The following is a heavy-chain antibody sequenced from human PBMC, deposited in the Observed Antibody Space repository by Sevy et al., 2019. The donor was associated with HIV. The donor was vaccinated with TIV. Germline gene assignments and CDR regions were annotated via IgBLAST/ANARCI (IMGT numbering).Heavy chain of an antibody. J-gene: IGHJ6*03. CDR3: ARDTYDSSGYSYYYYYMDV. V-gene: IGHV3-30-3*01. D-gene: IGHD3-22*01. CDR2: ISYDGSNK. Sequence: GGSLRLSCAASGFTFSSYAMHWIRQAPGKGLEWVAVISYDGSNKYYADSVKGRFTISRDNSKNTLYLQMNSLRAEDTAVYYCARDTYDSSGYSYYYYYMDVWGKWTTVTVSS. CDR1: GFTFSSYA.